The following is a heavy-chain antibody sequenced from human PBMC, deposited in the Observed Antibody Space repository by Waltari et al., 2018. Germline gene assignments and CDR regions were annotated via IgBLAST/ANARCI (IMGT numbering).Heavy chain of an antibody. Sequence: QVQLVQSGAEVKKPGSSVKVSCKASGGTFSSYAISWVRQAPGQGLEWMGGIIPIFGTANYAQKFQGRVTITADESTSTAYMELSSLRAEDTAVYYWARGGGITGTSQYSPTRYYGMDVWGQGTTVTVSS. J-gene: IGHJ6*02. CDR1: GGTFSSYA. CDR3: ARGGGITGTSQYSPTRYYGMDV. CDR2: IIPIFGTA. V-gene: IGHV1-69*01. D-gene: IGHD1-20*01.